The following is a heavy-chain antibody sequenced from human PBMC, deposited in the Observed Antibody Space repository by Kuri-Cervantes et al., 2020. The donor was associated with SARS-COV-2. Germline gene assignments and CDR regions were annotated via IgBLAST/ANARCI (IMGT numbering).Heavy chain of an antibody. J-gene: IGHJ3*02. CDR1: GGSIRSYF. Sequence: GSLRLSCNVSGGSIRSYFWSWNRQAPGKGLEWIGCMYFNGRTNYNTSLKRRVSMSVDTSKSQFSLNLASMSAADTAVYYCAKGARGDMDAFDIWGLGTMVTVSS. V-gene: IGHV4-59*01. D-gene: IGHD2-15*01. CDR2: MYFNGRT. CDR3: AKGARGDMDAFDI.